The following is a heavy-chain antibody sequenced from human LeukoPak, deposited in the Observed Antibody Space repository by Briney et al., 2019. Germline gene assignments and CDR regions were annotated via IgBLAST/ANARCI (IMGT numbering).Heavy chain of an antibody. CDR3: ARDTLGYFDY. Sequence: QPGRSLRLSCAASGFTFSSYGMHWVRLAPGKGLEWVAVIWYDGSNKYYADSVKGRFTISRDNSKNTLYLQMNSLRAEDTAVYYCARDTLGYFDYWGQGTLVTVSS. V-gene: IGHV3-33*01. J-gene: IGHJ4*02. CDR1: GFTFSSYG. CDR2: IWYDGSNK.